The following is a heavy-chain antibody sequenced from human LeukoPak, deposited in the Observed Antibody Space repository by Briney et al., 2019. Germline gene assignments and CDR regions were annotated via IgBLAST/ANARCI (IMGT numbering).Heavy chain of an antibody. CDR1: GGSIITNTW. Sequence: SGTLSLTCTVSGGSIITNTWWAWVRQPPGKGLEWIGEIYHGGSTNYRPSLKSRVTISVDKSKNQVSLNLTSVTAADTAVYFCAREIYGSGIYYYYNYGMDVWGKGTTVTVSA. V-gene: IGHV4-4*02. D-gene: IGHD3-10*01. CDR3: AREIYGSGIYYYYNYGMDV. CDR2: IYHGGST. J-gene: IGHJ6*04.